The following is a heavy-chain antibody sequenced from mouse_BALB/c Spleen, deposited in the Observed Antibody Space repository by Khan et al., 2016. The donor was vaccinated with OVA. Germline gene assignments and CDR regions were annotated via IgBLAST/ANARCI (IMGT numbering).Heavy chain of an antibody. CDR3: ARRNYCGYTVAY. J-gene: IGHJ3*01. Sequence: QIQLVQSGAELARPGASVKLSCKASGYSFTDYYINWVKQRTGQGLEWIGEISPGSGDTYYNEKFKGKATLAADKSSSTAYMQLSSLTSEASAVDFCARRNYCGYTVAYWGQGTLVTVSA. CDR2: ISPGSGDT. D-gene: IGHD1-2*01. V-gene: IGHV1-77*01. CDR1: GYSFTDYY.